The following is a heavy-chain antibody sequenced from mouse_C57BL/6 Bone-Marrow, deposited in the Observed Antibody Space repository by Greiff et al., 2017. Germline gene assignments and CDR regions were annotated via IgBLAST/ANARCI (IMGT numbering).Heavy chain of an antibody. J-gene: IGHJ2*01. Sequence: EVKLVESGPGLVKPSQSLSLTCSVTGYSITSGYYWNWIRQFPGNKLEWMGYISYDGSNNYNPSLKNRISITRDTSKNQFFLKLNSVTTEDTATYYCARSLTGTLYYFDYWGQGTTLTVSS. D-gene: IGHD4-1*01. CDR3: ARSLTGTLYYFDY. V-gene: IGHV3-6*01. CDR2: ISYDGSN. CDR1: GYSITSGYY.